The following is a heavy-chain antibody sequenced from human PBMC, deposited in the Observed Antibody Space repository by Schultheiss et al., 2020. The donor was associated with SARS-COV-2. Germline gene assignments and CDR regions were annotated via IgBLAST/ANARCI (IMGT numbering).Heavy chain of an antibody. CDR1: GFTFSSYA. CDR3: ARDVITIFGVVVGYGMDV. V-gene: IGHV3-30*01. CDR2: ISYDGSNK. D-gene: IGHD3-3*01. J-gene: IGHJ6*02. Sequence: GGSLRLSCAASGFTFSSYAMHWVRQAPGKGLEWVAVISYDGSNKYYADSVKGRFTISRDNSKNTLYLQMNSLRAEDTAVYYCARDVITIFGVVVGYGMDVWGQGTTVTVSS.